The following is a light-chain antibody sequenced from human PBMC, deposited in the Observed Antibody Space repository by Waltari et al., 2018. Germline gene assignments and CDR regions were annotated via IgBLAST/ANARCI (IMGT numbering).Light chain of an antibody. CDR3: SSYISSSTLEL. Sequence: QSALTQPASVSGSPGQSITISCTGTRSDVGGYNYVSWYQQHPGKAPKLMSYDVSNRPSGVSNRFSGSKSGNTASLTISGLQAEDEADYYCSSYISSSTLELFGGGTSLTVL. J-gene: IGLJ2*01. CDR1: RSDVGGYNY. CDR2: DVS. V-gene: IGLV2-14*03.